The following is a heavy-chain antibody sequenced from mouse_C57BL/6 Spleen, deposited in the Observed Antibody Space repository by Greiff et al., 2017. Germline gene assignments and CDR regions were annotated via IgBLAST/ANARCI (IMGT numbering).Heavy chain of an antibody. D-gene: IGHD2-4*01. J-gene: IGHJ2*01. Sequence: EVKLVESGPGLVKPSQSLSLTCSVTGYSITSGYYWNWIRQFPGNKLEWMGYISYDGSNNYNPSLKNRISITRDTSKNQFFLKLNSVTTEDTATYYCARGYYDYDAVDYWGQGTTLTVSS. CDR2: ISYDGSN. V-gene: IGHV3-6*01. CDR1: GYSITSGYY. CDR3: ARGYYDYDAVDY.